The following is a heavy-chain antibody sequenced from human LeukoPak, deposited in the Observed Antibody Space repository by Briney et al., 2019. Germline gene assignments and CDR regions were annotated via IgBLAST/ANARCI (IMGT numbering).Heavy chain of an antibody. CDR1: GGSISSGGYY. Sequence: SETLSLTCTVSGGSISSGGYYWSWIRQPPGKGLEWIGYIYHSGSTYYNPSLKSRVTISVDRSKNQFSLKLSSVTAADTAVYYCAREAGYCSSTSCYPRYNWFDPWGQGTLVTVSS. D-gene: IGHD2-2*01. CDR2: IYHSGST. J-gene: IGHJ5*02. V-gene: IGHV4-30-2*01. CDR3: AREAGYCSSTSCYPRYNWFDP.